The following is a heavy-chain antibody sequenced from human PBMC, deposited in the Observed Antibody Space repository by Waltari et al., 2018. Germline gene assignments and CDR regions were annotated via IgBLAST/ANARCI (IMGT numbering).Heavy chain of an antibody. D-gene: IGHD1-26*01. V-gene: IGHV4-38-2*02. Sequence: GPGLVTPSETLSLTCTVSGLYISNGYFWAWIRQPPGKGLQWIGSIYHSGAAFYNSSLESRVTISVDTSKNQFSLEVNSLTAADTAVYYCARERVDTGSNLWSPRNPRFDPWGQGTLVTVSS. CDR1: GLYISNGYF. CDR2: IYHSGAA. CDR3: ARERVDTGSNLWSPRNPRFDP. J-gene: IGHJ5*02.